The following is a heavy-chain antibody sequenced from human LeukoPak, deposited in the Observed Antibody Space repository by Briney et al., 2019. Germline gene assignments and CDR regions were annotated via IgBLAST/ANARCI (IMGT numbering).Heavy chain of an antibody. CDR3: ARHDRDSGSYEFDY. D-gene: IGHD1-26*01. V-gene: IGHV4-59*08. CDR1: GGSISTYY. CDR2: IYYSGST. J-gene: IGHJ4*02. Sequence: PSETLSLTCTVSGGSISTYYWSWIRQPPGKGLEWIGYIYYSGSTNYNPSLKSRVTISVDTSKNQFSLKLSSVTAADTAVYYCARHDRDSGSYEFDYWGQGTLVTVSS.